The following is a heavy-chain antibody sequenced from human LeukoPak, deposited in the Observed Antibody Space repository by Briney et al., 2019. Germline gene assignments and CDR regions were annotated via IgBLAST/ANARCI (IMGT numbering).Heavy chain of an antibody. Sequence: PGESLRLSCAASGFSFTTYWMGWVRQAPGKGLEGVAVISYDGSNKYYADSVKGRFTISRDNFKNTLYLQMNSLRAEDTAVYYCARDFLAWFGDFDYWGQGTLVTVSS. CDR2: ISYDGSNK. V-gene: IGHV3-30*03. D-gene: IGHD3-10*01. CDR3: ARDFLAWFGDFDY. CDR1: GFSFTTYW. J-gene: IGHJ4*02.